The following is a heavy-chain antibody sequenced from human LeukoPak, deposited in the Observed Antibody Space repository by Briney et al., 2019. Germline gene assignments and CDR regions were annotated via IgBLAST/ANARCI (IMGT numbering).Heavy chain of an antibody. J-gene: IGHJ4*02. V-gene: IGHV4-39*01. CDR1: GGSIVGSSYY. D-gene: IGHD6-19*01. CDR3: VRRIGVAGTTEYYFDY. CDR2: IYYSGST. Sequence: PSETLSHTCTVSGGSIVGSSYYWGWIRQPPGKGLEWIGNIYYSGSTNYNPSLKSRVTISVDTSKNQFSLRLSSVTAADTAVYYCVRRIGVAGTTEYYFDYWGQGTLVTVSS.